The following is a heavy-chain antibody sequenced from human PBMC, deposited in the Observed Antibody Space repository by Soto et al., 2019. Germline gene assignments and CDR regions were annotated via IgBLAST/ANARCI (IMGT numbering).Heavy chain of an antibody. J-gene: IGHJ6*02. CDR1: GGSLTNYG. Sequence: QVQLVQSGAEVKKPGSSVKVSCKASGGSLTNYGVSWVRQAPGQGLEWMGGIIPVFGTANYAQKFQGRVTIAADASKSTGFMAVRSLRAKDTAVYYCASGDAPKLGVTNYCGMDVWGQGTTVTVPS. V-gene: IGHV1-69*12. D-gene: IGHD3-10*01. CDR2: IIPVFGTA. CDR3: ASGDAPKLGVTNYCGMDV.